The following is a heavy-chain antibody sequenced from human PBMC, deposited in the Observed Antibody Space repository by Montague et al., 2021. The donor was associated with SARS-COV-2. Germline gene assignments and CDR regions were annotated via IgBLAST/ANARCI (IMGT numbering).Heavy chain of an antibody. J-gene: IGHJ6*03. CDR2: IYYSGST. V-gene: IGHV4-59*01. Sequence: SETLSLTCTVYGGSISSYYWSWIRQPPGKGLEWIGYIYYSGSTNYNPSLKSRVTISVDTSKHQFSLKLSSVTAADTAAYSCARVVGDYDFWSGHYYYSYYMDVWGKGTTVTVSS. CDR3: ARVVGDYDFWSGHYYYSYYMDV. CDR1: GGSISSYY. D-gene: IGHD3-3*01.